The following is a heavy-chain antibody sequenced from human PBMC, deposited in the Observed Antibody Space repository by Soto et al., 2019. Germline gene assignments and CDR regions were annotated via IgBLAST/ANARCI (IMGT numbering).Heavy chain of an antibody. CDR3: ARCSGYYDSSGYRFDY. D-gene: IGHD3-22*01. CDR1: AGTFSSYA. Sequence: AVKFFCKGSAGTFSSYAISWVRQAPGQGLELMGGIIPNCGTANYAQTFQGRVTITADKSTSTSYMELSSLRSEDTAVYYCARCSGYYDSSGYRFDYWGQGTLVTVSS. J-gene: IGHJ4*02. CDR2: IIPNCGTA. V-gene: IGHV1-69*06.